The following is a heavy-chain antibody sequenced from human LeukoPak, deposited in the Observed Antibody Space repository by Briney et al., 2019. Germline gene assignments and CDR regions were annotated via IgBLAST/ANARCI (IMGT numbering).Heavy chain of an antibody. V-gene: IGHV4-4*07. J-gene: IGHJ5*02. CDR3: ARDRDCSSTSCYRGDWFDP. CDR1: GRSISSYY. D-gene: IGHD2-2*02. Sequence: SDTLSLICTVSGRSISSYYWSWIRQPAGKGLEWIGRIYTSGSTNYNPSLKSRVTLSVGTSKNQCFLKLSSVTAADTAVYDCARDRDCSSTSCYRGDWFDPWGQGTLVTVSS. CDR2: IYTSGST.